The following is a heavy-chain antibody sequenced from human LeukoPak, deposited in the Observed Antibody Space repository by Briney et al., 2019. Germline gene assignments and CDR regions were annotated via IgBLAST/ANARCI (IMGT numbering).Heavy chain of an antibody. CDR3: ARRLGSYGYFLYYYYMDV. J-gene: IGHJ6*03. V-gene: IGHV4-61*05. D-gene: IGHD5-18*01. Sequence: SETLSLTCTVSGDSISSGNYWGWIRQPPGKGLEWIGYIYYSGSTNYNPSLKSRVTISVDTSKNQFSLKLSSVTAADTAVYYCARRLGSYGYFLYYYYMDVWGKGTTVTVSS. CDR2: IYYSGST. CDR1: GDSISSGNY.